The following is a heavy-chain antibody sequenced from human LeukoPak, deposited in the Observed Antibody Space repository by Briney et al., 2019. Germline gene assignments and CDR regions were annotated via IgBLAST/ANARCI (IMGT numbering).Heavy chain of an antibody. CDR3: TRVNLRGSQYNWFDP. CDR1: GGTLNSHI. J-gene: IGHJ5*02. CDR2: ITPIIDAA. V-gene: IGHV1-69*08. Sequence: ASVKVSCKTSGGTLNSHIFSWVRQAPGQGLEWMGKITPIIDAAKYSQKFQGRVTITADKSTTTVYMELSSLKSGDTAVYYCTRVNLRGSQYNWFDPWGQGTLVTVSS. D-gene: IGHD1-26*01.